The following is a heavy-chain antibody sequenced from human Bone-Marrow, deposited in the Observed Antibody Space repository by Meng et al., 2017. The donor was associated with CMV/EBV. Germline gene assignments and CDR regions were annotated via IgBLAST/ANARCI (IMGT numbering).Heavy chain of an antibody. CDR1: GYTLTELS. Sequence: ASVKVSCKVSGYTLTELSMHWVRQAPGKGLEWMGGFDPEDGETIYAQKFQGRVTMTRDTSTSTVYMELSSLRSEDTAVYYCARGYNVVPPGDYWGQGTLVTVSS. J-gene: IGHJ4*02. CDR3: ARGYNVVPPGDY. D-gene: IGHD2-21*01. CDR2: FDPEDGET. V-gene: IGHV1-24*01.